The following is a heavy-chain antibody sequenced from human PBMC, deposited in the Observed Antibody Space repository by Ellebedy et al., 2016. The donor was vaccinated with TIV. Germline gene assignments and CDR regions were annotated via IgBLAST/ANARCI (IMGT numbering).Heavy chain of an antibody. V-gene: IGHV3-11*01. J-gene: IGHJ6*02. CDR3: ARISSGRSFYGMDV. Sequence: GGSLRLXXAASGFSSSDYYMSWIRQAPGKGLEWVSYISDSGSMIHYADSVKGRFTISRDNSKNSLYLQMINLRAEDTAVYYCARISSGRSFYGMDVWGQGTTVTVSS. D-gene: IGHD6-19*01. CDR1: GFSSSDYY. CDR2: ISDSGSMI.